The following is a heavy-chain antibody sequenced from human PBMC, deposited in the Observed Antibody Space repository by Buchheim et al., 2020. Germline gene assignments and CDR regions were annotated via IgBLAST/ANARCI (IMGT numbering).Heavy chain of an antibody. D-gene: IGHD3-3*01. CDR1: GGSISSSNW. V-gene: IGHV4-4*02. J-gene: IGHJ4*02. CDR2: IYHSGST. CDR3: ARGYYDFWSGYYTGLDY. Sequence: QVQLQESGPGLVKPSQTLSLTCTVSGGSISSSNWWSWVRQPPGKGLEWIGEIYHSGSTNYNPSLKSRVTIPVEKSQNQFSPKLSSVTAADTAVYYCARGYYDFWSGYYTGLDYWGQGTL.